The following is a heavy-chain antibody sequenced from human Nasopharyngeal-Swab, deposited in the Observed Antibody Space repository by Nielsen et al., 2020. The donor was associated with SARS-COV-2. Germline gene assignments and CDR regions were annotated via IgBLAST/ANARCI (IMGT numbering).Heavy chain of an antibody. D-gene: IGHD5-12*01. CDR2: KSYDGSNK. J-gene: IGHJ6*02. CDR3: AKGGYSGYDPLGMDV. V-gene: IGHV3-30*18. Sequence: WIRQPPGKGLEWVAVKSYDGSNKYYADSVKGRFTISRDNSKNTLYLQMNSLRAEDTAVYYCAKGGYSGYDPLGMDVWGQGTTVTVSS.